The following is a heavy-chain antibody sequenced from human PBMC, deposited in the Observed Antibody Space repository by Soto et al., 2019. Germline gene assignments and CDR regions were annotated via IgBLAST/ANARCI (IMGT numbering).Heavy chain of an antibody. D-gene: IGHD2-2*01. CDR1: GFTVSSNY. Sequence: GGSLRLSCAASGFTVSSNYMTWVRQAPGKGLEWVSVLYSGGSTYYADSVKGRFTISRDNSKNTLYLQMNSLRAEDTALYYCARDSRNRNFFDYWGQGTTVTVYS. V-gene: IGHV3-53*01. CDR2: LYSGGST. J-gene: IGHJ4*02. CDR3: ARDSRNRNFFDY.